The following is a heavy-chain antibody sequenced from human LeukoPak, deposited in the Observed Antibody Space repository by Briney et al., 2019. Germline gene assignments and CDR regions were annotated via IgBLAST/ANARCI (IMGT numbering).Heavy chain of an antibody. J-gene: IGHJ4*02. CDR3: ARRVELWFGELFAITGDFDY. V-gene: IGHV4-34*01. CDR1: GFTFSSYS. D-gene: IGHD3-10*01. Sequence: GSLRLSCAASGFTFSSYSMNWVRQPPGKGLEWIGEINHSGSTNYNPSLKSRVTISVDTSKNQFSLKLSSVTAADTAVYYCARRVELWFGELFAITGDFDYWGQGTLVTVSS. CDR2: INHSGST.